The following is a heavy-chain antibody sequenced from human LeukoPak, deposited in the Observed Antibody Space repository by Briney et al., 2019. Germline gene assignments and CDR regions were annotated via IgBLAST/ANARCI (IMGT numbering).Heavy chain of an antibody. Sequence: GGSLRLSCVASGFTFSRYWMSWVRQVPRKGLEWVANIKQGGGEIYYVDSVKGRFTISRDNAKNTLYLQMNSLRAEETAIYYCARDKGYSIDQWGQGTLVTVSS. CDR2: IKQGGGEI. CDR3: ARDKGYSIDQ. CDR1: GFTFSRYW. V-gene: IGHV3-7*01. D-gene: IGHD5-18*01. J-gene: IGHJ5*02.